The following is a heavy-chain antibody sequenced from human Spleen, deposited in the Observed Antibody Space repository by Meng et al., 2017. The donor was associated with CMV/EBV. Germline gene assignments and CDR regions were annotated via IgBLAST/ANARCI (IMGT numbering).Heavy chain of an antibody. CDR2: INNSWST. D-gene: IGHD3/OR15-3a*01. CDR3: ASVLDYILDY. CDR1: GGPSSSGKCY. V-gene: IGHV4-30-4*01. Sequence: QQQVQGPGPGLVKPSQTLSLPCSVSGGPSSSGKCYWSWIRQPPGKILEWIENINNSWSTYYNPSLKSRITISVDTSKNQFSLKLTAVTAADSAVYYCASVLDYILDYWGQGTLVTVSS. J-gene: IGHJ4*02.